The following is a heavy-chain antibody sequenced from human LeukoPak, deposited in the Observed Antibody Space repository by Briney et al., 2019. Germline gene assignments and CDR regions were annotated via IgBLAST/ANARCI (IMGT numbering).Heavy chain of an antibody. CDR3: ARDPEVLWFGELFGPKQFDP. CDR2: TSGSGAST. CDR1: GFTFSSYG. J-gene: IGHJ5*02. D-gene: IGHD3-10*01. Sequence: PGGSLRLSCAASGFTFSSYGMNWVRQAPGKGLEWVSATSGSGASTYYADSVKGRFTISRDNAKNSLYLQMNSLRAEDTAVYYCARDPEVLWFGELFGPKQFDPWGQGTLVTVSS. V-gene: IGHV3-21*01.